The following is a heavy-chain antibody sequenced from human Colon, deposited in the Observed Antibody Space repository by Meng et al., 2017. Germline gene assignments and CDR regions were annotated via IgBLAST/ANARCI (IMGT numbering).Heavy chain of an antibody. Sequence: QVQVGESGGGLVKPGGSLRLACAASGFTFRDYYMTWIRQAPGKGLEWVSHISSSGKIIDYADSVKGRFTISRDNANNSLYLQMDSLTADDTAVYYCARDHGTGLDHWGQGALVTVSS. V-gene: IGHV3-11*01. CDR1: GFTFRDYY. D-gene: IGHD1-14*01. CDR3: ARDHGTGLDH. J-gene: IGHJ4*02. CDR2: ISSSGKII.